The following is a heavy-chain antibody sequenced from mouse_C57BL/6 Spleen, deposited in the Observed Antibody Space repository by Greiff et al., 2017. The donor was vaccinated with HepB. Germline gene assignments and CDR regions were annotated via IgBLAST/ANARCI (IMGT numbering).Heavy chain of an antibody. CDR2: IRIKSNNNAK. Sequence: EVKLVESGGGLVQPKGSLKLSCAASGFSFNTYAMNWVRQAPGKGLEWFAGIRIKSNNNAKYDAVSVKARLTISRDASESMLYLQMNNLKTEDTAMYYGVRQDGDPFAYWGQGTLVTVSA. J-gene: IGHJ3*01. D-gene: IGHD2-13*01. V-gene: IGHV10-1*01. CDR1: GFSFNTYA. CDR3: VRQDGDPFAY.